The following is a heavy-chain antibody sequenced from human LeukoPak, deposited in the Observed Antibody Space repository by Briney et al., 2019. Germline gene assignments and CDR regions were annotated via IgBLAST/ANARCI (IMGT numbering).Heavy chain of an antibody. J-gene: IGHJ4*02. CDR3: ARLEYCSSTSCYPFDY. D-gene: IGHD2-2*01. V-gene: IGHV1-18*01. Sequence: ASVKVSCKASGYTFTSYGISWVRQAPGQGLEWMGWISAYNGNTNYAQKLQGRVTMTTDTSTSTAYMELRSLRSDDTAVYYCARLEYCSSTSCYPFDYWGQGTLVTVSS. CDR1: GYTFTSYG. CDR2: ISAYNGNT.